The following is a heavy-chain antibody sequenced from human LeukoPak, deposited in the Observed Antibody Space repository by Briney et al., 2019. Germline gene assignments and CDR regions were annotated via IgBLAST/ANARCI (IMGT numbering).Heavy chain of an antibody. J-gene: IGHJ4*02. CDR3: ARGVVVAAKGGYFDY. V-gene: IGHV1-69*04. D-gene: IGHD2-15*01. CDR2: IIPILGIA. Sequence: ASVKVSCKASGGTFSSYAISWVRQAPGQGLEWMGRIIPILGIANYAQKFQGRVTITADKSTSTAYMELSSLRSEDTAVYYCARGVVVAAKGGYFDYWGQGTLVTVSS. CDR1: GGTFSSYA.